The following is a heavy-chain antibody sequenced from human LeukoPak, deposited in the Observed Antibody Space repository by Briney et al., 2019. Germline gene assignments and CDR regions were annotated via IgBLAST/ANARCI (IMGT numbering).Heavy chain of an antibody. CDR2: MNPNSGNT. V-gene: IGHV1-8*01. CDR3: ARVDSSTDAFDI. J-gene: IGHJ3*02. D-gene: IGHD3-9*01. CDR1: GYTFTSYD. Sequence: GASVKVSCKASGYTFTSYDINWVRQATGQGLEWMGWMNPNSGNTGYAQKFQGRVTMTRNTSISKAYMELSSLRSEDTAVYYCARVDSSTDAFDIWGQGTMVTVSS.